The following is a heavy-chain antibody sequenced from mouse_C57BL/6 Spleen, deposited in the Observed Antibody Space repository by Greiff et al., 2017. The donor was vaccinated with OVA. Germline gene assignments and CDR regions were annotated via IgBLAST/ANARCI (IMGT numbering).Heavy chain of an antibody. CDR3: ATSTVVARAMDY. V-gene: IGHV2-2*01. Sequence: VQLQQSGPGLVQPSQSLSITCTVSGFSLTSYGVHWVRQSPGKGLEWLGVIWSGGSTDYNAAFISRLSISKDNSKSQVFFKMNSLQADDTAIYYCATSTVVARAMDYWGQGTSVTVSS. CDR2: IWSGGST. J-gene: IGHJ4*01. CDR1: GFSLTSYG. D-gene: IGHD1-1*01.